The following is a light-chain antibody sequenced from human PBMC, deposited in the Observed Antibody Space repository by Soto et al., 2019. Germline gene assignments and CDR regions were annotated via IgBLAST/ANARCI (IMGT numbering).Light chain of an antibody. CDR2: EVS. V-gene: IGLV2-8*01. Sequence: QSVLTQPPSASGSPGQSVTISCTGTSTDVGGYNYISWYQHHPGKGPKLIIYEVSERPSGVPDRFSGSKSGNTASLTVSGFQAEDEADYYCSSYAGSNNRGVFGSGTKAPS. CDR3: SSYAGSNNRGV. J-gene: IGLJ1*01. CDR1: STDVGGYNY.